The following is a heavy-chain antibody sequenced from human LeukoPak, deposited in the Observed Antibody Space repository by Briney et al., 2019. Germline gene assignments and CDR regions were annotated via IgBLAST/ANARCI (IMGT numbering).Heavy chain of an antibody. CDR3: AKSSGASTYYFDY. V-gene: IGHV3-23*01. J-gene: IGHJ4*02. CDR2: MSADGGGT. D-gene: IGHD2-15*01. Sequence: PGGSLRLSCAASGFIFSSYAMSWVRQAPGKGLEWVSAMSADGGGTYIADSLKGRCTISRDNSKSTLSLQMNSLRDEDTAIYYCAKSSGASTYYFDYWGQGILVTVSS. CDR1: GFIFSSYA.